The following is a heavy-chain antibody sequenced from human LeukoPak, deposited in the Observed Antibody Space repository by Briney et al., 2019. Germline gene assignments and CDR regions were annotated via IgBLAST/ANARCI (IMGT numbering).Heavy chain of an antibody. J-gene: IGHJ5*02. CDR3: ARGHYDFWSGYYLNCFDP. CDR1: GGSISSHY. CDR2: IYYSGST. V-gene: IGHV4-59*11. D-gene: IGHD3-3*01. Sequence: SETLSLTCTVSGGSISSHYWSWIRQPPGKGLEWIGYIYYSGSTNYNPSLKSTVNISVDTSKNQFSLKLSSVTAADTAVYYCARGHYDFWSGYYLNCFDPWGQGTLVTVSS.